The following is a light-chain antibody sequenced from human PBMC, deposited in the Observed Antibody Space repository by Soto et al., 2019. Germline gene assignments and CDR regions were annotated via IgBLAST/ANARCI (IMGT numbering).Light chain of an antibody. Sequence: QSALTQPASVSGSPGQSITISCTGTSSDVGGYNYVSWYQQHPGKAPKLMIYEVSNRPSGVSNRFSGSMSGNTASLTISGLQAEDEAYYYCSSYTSSSTRVFGGGTKVTVL. CDR1: SSDVGGYNY. CDR2: EVS. CDR3: SSYTSSSTRV. V-gene: IGLV2-14*01. J-gene: IGLJ3*02.